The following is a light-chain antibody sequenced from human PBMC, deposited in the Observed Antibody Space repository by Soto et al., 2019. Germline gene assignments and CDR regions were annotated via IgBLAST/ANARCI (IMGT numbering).Light chain of an antibody. CDR3: QQYNNWPWT. V-gene: IGKV3-20*01. CDR2: GTS. Sequence: EIVLTQSPGTLSLSPGERATLSCRASQSVRSSYLAWYQQPPGQAPRLLIYGTSSRAPGIPDRFSGSGSGTEFTLTISSLQSEDFAVYYCQQYNNWPWTFGQGTKVEIQ. CDR1: QSVRSSY. J-gene: IGKJ1*01.